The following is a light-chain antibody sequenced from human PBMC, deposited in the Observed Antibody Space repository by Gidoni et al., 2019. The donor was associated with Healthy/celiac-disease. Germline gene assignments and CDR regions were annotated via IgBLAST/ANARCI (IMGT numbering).Light chain of an antibody. CDR1: QSVSSY. Sequence: EIVLRQSPATLSLSPGERATLYCRASQSVSSYLAWYQQTPGQAPRLLIYDASNRATGIPARFSGSGSGTDFTLTISSLEPEDFAVYYCQQRSNWQFTFXPXTKVDIK. CDR3: QQRSNWQFT. V-gene: IGKV3-11*01. J-gene: IGKJ3*01. CDR2: DAS.